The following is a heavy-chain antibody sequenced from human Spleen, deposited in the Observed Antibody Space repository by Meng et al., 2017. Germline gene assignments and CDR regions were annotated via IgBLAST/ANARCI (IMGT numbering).Heavy chain of an antibody. J-gene: IGHJ4*02. CDR3: AKGDPTDDY. CDR1: GFRFNSYA. CDR2: IGASGGNT. V-gene: IGHV3-23*01. Sequence: EVQLLESGGGLIRPGESLRLSCAASGFRFNSYAMTWVRQAPGKGLEWVSGIGASGGNTYYADSVKGRFTISRDNAKNTLYLQMSSLRVEDTAVYYCAKGDPTDDYWGQGTLVTVSS.